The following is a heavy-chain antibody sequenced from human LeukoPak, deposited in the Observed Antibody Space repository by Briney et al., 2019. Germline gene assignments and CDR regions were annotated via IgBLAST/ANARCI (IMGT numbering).Heavy chain of an antibody. Sequence: SETLSLTCTVSGGSISSNHYYWGWIRQPPGKGLEWIGEINHSGSTKYNPSLKSRVTISVDTSKKQFSLKLSSVTAADTAVYYCARASTLKMGDYWGQGTLVTVSS. CDR2: INHSGST. V-gene: IGHV4-39*07. CDR1: GGSISSNHYY. J-gene: IGHJ4*02. CDR3: ARASTLKMGDY. D-gene: IGHD2-8*01.